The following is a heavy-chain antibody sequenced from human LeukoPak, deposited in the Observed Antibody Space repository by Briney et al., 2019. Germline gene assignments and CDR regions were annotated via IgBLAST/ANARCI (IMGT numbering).Heavy chain of an antibody. J-gene: IGHJ4*02. Sequence: SVKVSCKASGGTFSSYAISWVRQAPGQGLEWMGGIIPIFGTANYAQKFQGRVTMTRDTSTSTVYMELSSLRSEDTAVYYCARDWGIVVVPAAPGLWGQGTLVTVSS. CDR2: IIPIFGTA. V-gene: IGHV1-69*05. D-gene: IGHD2-2*01. CDR1: GGTFSSYA. CDR3: ARDWGIVVVPAAPGL.